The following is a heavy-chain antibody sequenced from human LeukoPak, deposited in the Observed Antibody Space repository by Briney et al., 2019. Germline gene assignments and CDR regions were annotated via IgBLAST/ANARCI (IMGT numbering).Heavy chain of an antibody. Sequence: GGSLRLSCAASGFTFSSYWMSWVRQAPGKGLEWVANIKQDGSEKYYVDSVKGRFTISRDNAKNSLYLQMNSLRAEDTAVYFCAGGSSTNSYYFDQWGQGTLVTVSS. J-gene: IGHJ4*02. V-gene: IGHV3-7*01. D-gene: IGHD2-2*01. CDR2: IKQDGSEK. CDR1: GFTFSSYW. CDR3: AGGSSTNSYYFDQ.